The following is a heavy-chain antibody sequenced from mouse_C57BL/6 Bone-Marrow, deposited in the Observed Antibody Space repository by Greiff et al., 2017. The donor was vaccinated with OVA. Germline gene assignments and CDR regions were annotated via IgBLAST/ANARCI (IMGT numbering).Heavy chain of an antibody. CDR1: GFSFNTYA. CDR2: IRSKSNNYAT. J-gene: IGHJ4*01. CDR3: VRTAQATFYAMDY. D-gene: IGHD3-2*02. V-gene: IGHV10-1*01. Sequence: EVQVVESGGGLVQPKGSLKLSCAASGFSFNTYAMNWVRQAPGKGLEWVARIRSKSNNYATYYADSVKDRFTISRDDSESMLYLQMNNLKTEDTAMYYCVRTAQATFYAMDYWGQGTSVTVSS.